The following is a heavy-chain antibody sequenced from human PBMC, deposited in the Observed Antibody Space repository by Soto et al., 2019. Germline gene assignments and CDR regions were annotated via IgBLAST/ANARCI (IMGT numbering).Heavy chain of an antibody. Sequence: ASVKVSCKASGGTFSSYAISWVRQAPGQGLEWMGGVIPIFGTANYAQKFQGRVTITADESTSTAYMELSSLRSEDTAVYYCARGLSIYYGMDVWGQGTTVTVSS. V-gene: IGHV1-69*13. CDR2: VIPIFGTA. CDR1: GGTFSSYA. D-gene: IGHD2-2*01. J-gene: IGHJ6*02. CDR3: ARGLSIYYGMDV.